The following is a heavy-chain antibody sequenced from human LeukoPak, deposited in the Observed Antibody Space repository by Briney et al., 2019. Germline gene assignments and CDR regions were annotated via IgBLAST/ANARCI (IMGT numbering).Heavy chain of an antibody. CDR3: ARETPDSSGWD. D-gene: IGHD6-19*01. CDR1: GFTFDDYA. V-gene: IGHV3-9*01. J-gene: IGHJ4*02. CDR2: ISWNSGSI. Sequence: GRSLRLSCAASGFTFDDYAMHWVRQAPGKGLEWVSGISWNSGSIGYADSVKGRFTISRDNAKNSLYLQMNSLRAEDTAVYYCARETPDSSGWDWGQGTLVTVSS.